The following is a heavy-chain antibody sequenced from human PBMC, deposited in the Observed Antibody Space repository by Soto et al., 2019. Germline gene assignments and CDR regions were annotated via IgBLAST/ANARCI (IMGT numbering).Heavy chain of an antibody. Sequence: ASVKVSCKASGYTFTSYAMHWVRQAPGQRLEWMGWINAGNGNTKYSQKFQGRVTITRDTSASTAYMELRSLRSEDTAVYYCARVKGSGYHNWFEPWGQGTRVTVSS. J-gene: IGHJ5*02. D-gene: IGHD3-22*01. CDR1: GYTFTSYA. CDR3: ARVKGSGYHNWFEP. V-gene: IGHV1-3*01. CDR2: INAGNGNT.